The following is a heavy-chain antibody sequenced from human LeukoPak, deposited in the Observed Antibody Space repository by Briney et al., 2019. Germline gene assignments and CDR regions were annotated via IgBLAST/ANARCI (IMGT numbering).Heavy chain of an antibody. D-gene: IGHD3-22*01. CDR1: GGSIDSYY. J-gene: IGHJ4*02. CDR3: ASGSSSGYSLYYFDY. CDR2: IYYSGST. V-gene: IGHV4-59*01. Sequence: SETLSLTCTISGGSIDSYYWIWIRQPPGKGLEWIGYIYYSGSTNYNPSLKSRVTISVDTSKNQFSLRLSAVTAADTAVYYCASGSSSGYSLYYFDYWGQGTLVTVSS.